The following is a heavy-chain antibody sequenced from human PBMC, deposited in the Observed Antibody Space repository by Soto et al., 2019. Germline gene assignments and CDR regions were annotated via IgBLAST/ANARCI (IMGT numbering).Heavy chain of an antibody. D-gene: IGHD4-17*01. V-gene: IGHV3-21*01. CDR3: AGGPTTVTTFYYYYMDV. CDR2: ISSSSSYI. CDR1: GFTFSSYS. Sequence: GGSLRLSCAASGFTFSSYSMNWVRQAPGKGLEWVSSISSSSSYIYYADSVKGRFTISRDNAKNSLYLQMNSLRAEDTAVYYCAGGPTTVTTFYYYYMDVWGKGTTVTVSS. J-gene: IGHJ6*03.